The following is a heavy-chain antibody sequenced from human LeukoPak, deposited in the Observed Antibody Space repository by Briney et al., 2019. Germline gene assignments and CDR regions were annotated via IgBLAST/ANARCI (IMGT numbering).Heavy chain of an antibody. CDR1: GFTFSDYY. D-gene: IGHD6-19*01. V-gene: IGHV3-23*01. CDR2: VAPAGST. Sequence: PGGSLRLSCAASGFTFSDYYMSWIRQAPGRGLEWVSTVAPAGSTSFADSVKGRFSISRDNSKNTVSLQLSNLRADDTAVYYCAKTGPGSGWSRYYFDFWGQGTLVTVSS. J-gene: IGHJ4*02. CDR3: AKTGPGSGWSRYYFDF.